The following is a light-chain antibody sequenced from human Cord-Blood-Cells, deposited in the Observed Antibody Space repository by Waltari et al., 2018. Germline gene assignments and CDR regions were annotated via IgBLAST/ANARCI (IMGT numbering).Light chain of an antibody. CDR2: DAS. CDR1: QSVSSY. CDR3: QQRSNWPPKYT. Sequence: EIVLTQSPATLSLSPGERATLSYRASQSVSSYLAWYQQKPGQAPRLLIYDASNRATGIPARFSGSGSGTDFTLTISILEPEDFAVYYCQQRSNWPPKYTFGQGTKLEIK. J-gene: IGKJ2*01. V-gene: IGKV3-11*01.